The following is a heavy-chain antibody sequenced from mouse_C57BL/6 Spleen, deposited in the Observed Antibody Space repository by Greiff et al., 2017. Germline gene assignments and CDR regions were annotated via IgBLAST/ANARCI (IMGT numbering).Heavy chain of an antibody. J-gene: IGHJ2*01. CDR1: GYTFTSYW. CDR2: IDPSDSET. CDR3: ASYDYDGYFDY. V-gene: IGHV1-52*01. D-gene: IGHD2-4*01. Sequence: QVQLQQPGAELVRPGSSVKLSCKASGYTFTSYWMHWVKQRPIQGLEWIGNIDPSDSETHYNQKFKDKATLTVDKSSSTAYMQLSSLTSEDSAVYYCASYDYDGYFDYWGQGTTLTVSS.